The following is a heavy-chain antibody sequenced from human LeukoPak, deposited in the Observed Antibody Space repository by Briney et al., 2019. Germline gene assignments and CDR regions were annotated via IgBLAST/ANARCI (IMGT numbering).Heavy chain of an antibody. Sequence: PSETLSLTCAVYGGSFSGYYWSWIRQPPGKGLEWIGEINHSGSTNYNPSLKSRGTISVDTSKNQFSLKLSSVTAADTAVYYCARSWPSIHYYGSGNRDYFDSWGQGTLVTVSS. CDR3: ARSWPSIHYYGSGNRDYFDS. V-gene: IGHV4-34*01. CDR2: INHSGST. D-gene: IGHD3-10*01. J-gene: IGHJ4*02. CDR1: GGSFSGYY.